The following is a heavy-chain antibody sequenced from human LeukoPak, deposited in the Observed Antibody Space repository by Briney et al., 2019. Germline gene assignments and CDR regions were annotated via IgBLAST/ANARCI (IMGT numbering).Heavy chain of an antibody. CDR3: ARRLHYFDY. J-gene: IGHJ4*02. CDR1: GGSISSTYDH. V-gene: IGHV4-39*01. Sequence: TPSETLSLTCTVSGGSISSTYDHWDLIRQPPGKGLEWLGSIRYSGTTYYNPSLKGRVTIFVDTSNNQFSLRLRSVTAADTAVYYCARRLHYFDYWGQGSLVTVSS. D-gene: IGHD2-21*02. CDR2: IRYSGTT.